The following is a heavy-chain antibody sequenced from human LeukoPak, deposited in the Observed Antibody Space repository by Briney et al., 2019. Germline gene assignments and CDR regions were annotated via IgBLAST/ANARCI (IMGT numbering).Heavy chain of an antibody. D-gene: IGHD6-13*01. J-gene: IGHJ4*02. V-gene: IGHV5-51*01. CDR1: GYSFTSYW. CDR3: ARQSSSWYGGTDY. Sequence: GESLKISCKGSGYSFTSYWIGWVRQMPGKGLEWMGIIYPGDPDTRYSPSFQGQVTISADKSISTAYLQWSSLKASDTAMYYCARQSSSWYGGTDYWGQGTLVTVSS. CDR2: IYPGDPDT.